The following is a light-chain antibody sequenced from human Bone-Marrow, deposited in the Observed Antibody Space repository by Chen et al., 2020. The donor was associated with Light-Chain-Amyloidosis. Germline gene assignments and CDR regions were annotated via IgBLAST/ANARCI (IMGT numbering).Light chain of an antibody. J-gene: IGLJ2*01. CDR3: YSVTDNDVGI. Sequence: SYELTQPSSVSVSPGQTARITCSGDVLAKNYVRWFQQKPGQAPILVIYKDKERPSGVPERFSGSSSGTTVTLTITGAQVEDEADYSCYSVTDNDVGIFGGGTKLTVL. V-gene: IGLV3-27*01. CDR2: KDK. CDR1: VLAKNY.